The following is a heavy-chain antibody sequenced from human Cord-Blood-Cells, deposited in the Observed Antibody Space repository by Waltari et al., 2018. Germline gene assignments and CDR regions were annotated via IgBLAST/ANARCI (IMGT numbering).Heavy chain of an antibody. J-gene: IGHJ2*01. Sequence: QVQLQQWGAGLLKPSETLSLTCAVYGGSFSGYYWSWIRQPPGKGLEWIGEINHSGGTNDNPSRKSRVTIAVDTSKDQFSLKLSSVTAADTAVYYWARSGGAAAGTGGRGYFDLWGRGTLVTVSS. D-gene: IGHD6-13*01. CDR3: ARSGGAAAGTGGRGYFDL. CDR1: GGSFSGYY. V-gene: IGHV4-34*01. CDR2: INHSGGT.